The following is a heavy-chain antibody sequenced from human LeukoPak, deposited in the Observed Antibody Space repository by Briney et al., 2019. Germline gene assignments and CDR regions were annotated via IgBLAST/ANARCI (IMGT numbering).Heavy chain of an antibody. D-gene: IGHD2-2*01. CDR1: GFTFDDYA. CDR2: ITWDGGTI. CDR3: TKGPPAGSWSPPYYYYYYMDV. V-gene: IGHV3-43D*03. J-gene: IGHJ6*03. Sequence: GGSLRLSCAASGFTFDDYAMFRVRQTPVKGLEWVSLITWDGGTIYYADSVKGRFTISRDNSKNSLYLQMNSLRVEDTALYYCTKGPPAGSWSPPYYYYYYMDVWGKGTTVTVSS.